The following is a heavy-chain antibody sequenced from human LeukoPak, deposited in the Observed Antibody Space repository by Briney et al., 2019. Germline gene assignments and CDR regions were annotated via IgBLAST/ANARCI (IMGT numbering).Heavy chain of an antibody. J-gene: IGHJ5*02. CDR1: GGSISSSSYY. CDR2: IYYSGST. Sequence: SETLSLTCTVSGGSISSSSYYWGWIRQPPGKGLEWIGSIYYSGSTYYNPSLKSRVTISVDTSKNQFSLKLSSVTAADTAVYYCAREFNYYDSSGAILGGFDPWGQGTLVTVSS. CDR3: AREFNYYDSSGAILGGFDP. D-gene: IGHD3-22*01. V-gene: IGHV4-39*07.